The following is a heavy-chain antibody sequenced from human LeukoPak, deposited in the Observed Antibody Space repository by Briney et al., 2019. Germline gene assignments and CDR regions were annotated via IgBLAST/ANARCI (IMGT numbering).Heavy chain of an antibody. CDR1: VSPFTRSA. D-gene: IGHD3-3*01. CDR2: IIPSFCIA. V-gene: IGHV1-69*04. Sequence: PLKLSCKASVSPFTRSAIGWMPQAPGPRPQGMGRIIPSFCIANYAQKFQGRVTITADKSTSTAYMELSSLRSEDTAVYYCARSSKVESFDYWGQGTLVTGSS. J-gene: IGHJ4*02. CDR3: ARSSKVESFDY.